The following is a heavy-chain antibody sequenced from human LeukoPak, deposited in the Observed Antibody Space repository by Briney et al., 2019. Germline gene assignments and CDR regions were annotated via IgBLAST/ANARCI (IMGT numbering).Heavy chain of an antibody. Sequence: PGGSLRLSCAASGFIFSDHYMDWVRQAPGKGLEWVGRAKNKVNSYTTLYAASVKGRFTISRDDSKNSLYLQMNSLRTEDTAVYYCARDSAGPKDYYDSSGYYRADFDYWGQGTLVTVSS. CDR1: GFIFSDHY. CDR2: AKNKVNSYTT. CDR3: ARDSAGPKDYYDSSGYYRADFDY. D-gene: IGHD3-22*01. J-gene: IGHJ4*02. V-gene: IGHV3-72*01.